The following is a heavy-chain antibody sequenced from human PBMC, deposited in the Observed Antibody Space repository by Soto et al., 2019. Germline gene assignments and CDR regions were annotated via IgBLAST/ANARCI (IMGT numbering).Heavy chain of an antibody. CDR1: GYTFTSYD. J-gene: IGHJ4*02. Sequence: ASVKVSCKASGYTFTSYDINWVGQATGQVLEGMGWMNPNSGNTGYAQKFQGRVTMTRNTSISTAYMELSSLRSEDTAVYYCARARRYCSSTSCWENFDYWGQGTLVTVSS. CDR2: MNPNSGNT. V-gene: IGHV1-8*01. D-gene: IGHD2-2*01. CDR3: ARARRYCSSTSCWENFDY.